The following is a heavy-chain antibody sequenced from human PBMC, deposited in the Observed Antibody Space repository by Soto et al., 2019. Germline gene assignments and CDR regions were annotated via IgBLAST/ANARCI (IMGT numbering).Heavy chain of an antibody. D-gene: IGHD6-19*01. CDR2: ISPYNGNT. CDR3: ARVEQWLVYGY. CDR1: GYTFTSSG. Sequence: GASVKVSCKASGYTFTSSGLTWLRQAPGQGLEWMGWISPYNGNTNYAQKFQGRVTMTTDTSTSTAYMELRSLRSDDTAVYYCARVEQWLVYGYWGQGTLVTVSS. V-gene: IGHV1-18*01. J-gene: IGHJ4*02.